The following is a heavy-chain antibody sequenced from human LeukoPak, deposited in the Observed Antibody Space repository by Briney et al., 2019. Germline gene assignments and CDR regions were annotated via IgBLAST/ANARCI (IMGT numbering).Heavy chain of an antibody. V-gene: IGHV3-23*01. CDR3: AKVRIQLWLFGAFDI. CDR2: ISGSGGRT. CDR1: GFSFTIYA. Sequence: GGCLRLSCAPSGFSFTIYATSWVRHAPGGGLEWVSPISGSGGRTYYADYAQGRFTISRDNTNNTLYLQMNSLRTENTAVYYCAKVRIQLWLFGAFDIWGQGTMVTVSS. D-gene: IGHD5-18*01. J-gene: IGHJ3*02.